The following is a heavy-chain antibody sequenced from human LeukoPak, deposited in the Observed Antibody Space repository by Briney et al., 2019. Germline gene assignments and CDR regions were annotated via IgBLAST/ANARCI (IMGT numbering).Heavy chain of an antibody. J-gene: IGHJ6*03. CDR1: GYTFTSYG. Sequence: ASVKVSCKASGYTFTSYGIGWVRQAPGQGLEWMGGIIPIFGTANYAQKFQGRVTITADESTSTAYMELSSLRSEDTAVYYCAKTGGGYCSGGSCTYYYYYMDVWGKGTTVTISS. V-gene: IGHV1-69*13. CDR3: AKTGGGYCSGGSCTYYYYYMDV. CDR2: IIPIFGTA. D-gene: IGHD2-15*01.